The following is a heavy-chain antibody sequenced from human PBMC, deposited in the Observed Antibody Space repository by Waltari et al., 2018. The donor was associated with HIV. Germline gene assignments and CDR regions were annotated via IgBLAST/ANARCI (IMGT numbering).Heavy chain of an antibody. CDR2: ISYDGSNK. J-gene: IGHJ4*02. CDR3: ARAAAVDY. CDR1: GFTFSSSA. D-gene: IGHD6-13*01. V-gene: IGHV3-30*04. Sequence: QVQLVESGGGVVQPGRSLRLSCAASGFTFSSSALHWVRQAPGKGLEWVAVISYDGSNKYYADSVKGRFTISRDNSKNTLYLQMNSLRAEDTAVYYCARAAAVDYWGQGTLVTVSS.